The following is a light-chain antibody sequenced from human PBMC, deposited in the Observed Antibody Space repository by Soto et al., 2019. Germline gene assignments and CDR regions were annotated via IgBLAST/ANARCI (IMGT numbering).Light chain of an antibody. J-gene: IGKJ5*01. V-gene: IGKV3-11*01. CDR3: QQRSNWPPIT. Sequence: EIVLTQARRTLSLSPGERATLSCRASQSVSSYLAWYQQKPGQAPRLLIYDASNRATGIPARFSGSGSGTDFTLTISSLEPEDFAVYYCQQRSNWPPITFGQGTPLE. CDR2: DAS. CDR1: QSVSSY.